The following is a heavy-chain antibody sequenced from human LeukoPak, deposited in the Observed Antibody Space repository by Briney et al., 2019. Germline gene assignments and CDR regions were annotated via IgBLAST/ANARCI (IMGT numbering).Heavy chain of an antibody. CDR3: AREGIVVVPAEYFDY. J-gene: IGHJ4*02. CDR2: IIPIFGTA. D-gene: IGHD2-2*01. V-gene: IGHV1-69*06. Sequence: ASVKVSCKASGYTFTSYGISWVRQAPGQGLEWMGGIIPIFGTANYAQKFQGRVTITADKSTSTAYMELSSLTSEDTAVYYCAREGIVVVPAEYFDYWGQGTLVTVSS. CDR1: GYTFTSYG.